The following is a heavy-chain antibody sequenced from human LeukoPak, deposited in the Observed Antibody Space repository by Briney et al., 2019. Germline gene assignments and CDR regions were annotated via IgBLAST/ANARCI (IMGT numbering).Heavy chain of an antibody. J-gene: IGHJ5*02. CDR1: GGSIRSYY. D-gene: IGHD6-19*01. CDR2: MHHSGST. Sequence: KPSETLSLTCTVSGGSIRSYYWSWIRQPPGKGLECIGYMHHSGSTKHNPYLKSRVTISVDTSKSQFSLKLSSVTAADTAVYYCARHAAVEGSSGWSPLWWFDPWGQGTLVTVSS. CDR3: ARHAAVEGSSGWSPLWWFDP. V-gene: IGHV4-59*08.